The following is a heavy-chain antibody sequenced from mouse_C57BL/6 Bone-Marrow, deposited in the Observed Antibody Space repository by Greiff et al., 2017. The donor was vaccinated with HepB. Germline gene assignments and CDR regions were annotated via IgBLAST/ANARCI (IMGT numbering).Heavy chain of an antibody. CDR3: ARDAVYYGSSYYWYFDV. D-gene: IGHD1-1*01. Sequence: EVKLMESGGGLVQSGRSLRLSCATSGFTFSDFYMEWVRQAPGKGLEWIAASRNKANDYTTEYSASVKGRFIVSRDTSQSILYLQMNALRAEDTAIYYCARDAVYYGSSYYWYFDVWGTGTTVTVSS. CDR2: SRNKANDYTT. V-gene: IGHV7-1*01. J-gene: IGHJ1*03. CDR1: GFTFSDFY.